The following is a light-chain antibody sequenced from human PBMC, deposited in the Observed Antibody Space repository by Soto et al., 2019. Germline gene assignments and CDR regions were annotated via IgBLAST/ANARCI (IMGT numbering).Light chain of an antibody. CDR2: DNT. Sequence: QSVLTQPASVSGSPGQSITISCTGTSSDVGSYNVVSWYQHHPGKAPKLMIYDNTKWPSGASDRFSGSKSGNTASLTISGLQTEDEAHYYCCSYAGSNTLVFGGGTTLTVL. CDR1: SSDVGSYNV. J-gene: IGLJ2*01. V-gene: IGLV2-23*01. CDR3: CSYAGSNTLV.